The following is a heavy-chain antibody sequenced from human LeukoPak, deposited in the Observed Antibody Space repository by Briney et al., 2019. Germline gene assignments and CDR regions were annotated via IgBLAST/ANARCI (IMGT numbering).Heavy chain of an antibody. CDR1: GFTFSSYW. CDR2: INSDGSST. CDR3: TVLLWFGESTNAFDI. D-gene: IGHD3-10*01. Sequence: GGSLRLSCAASGFTFSSYWMHWVRQAPGKGLVWVSRINSDGSSTSYADSVKGRFTISRDNAKSTLYLQMNSLRAEDTAVYYCTVLLWFGESTNAFDIWGQGTMVTVSS. J-gene: IGHJ3*02. V-gene: IGHV3-74*01.